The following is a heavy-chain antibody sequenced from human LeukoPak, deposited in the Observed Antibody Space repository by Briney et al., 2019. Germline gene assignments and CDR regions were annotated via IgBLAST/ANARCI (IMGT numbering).Heavy chain of an antibody. J-gene: IGHJ4*02. V-gene: IGHV3-74*01. CDR3: VRLGGSSSVGH. CDR2: IDTVGTSA. CDR1: EFTFSSYW. Sequence: GGSLRLSCEASEFTFSSYWMHWVRQAPGKGLVWVSRIDTVGTSAAYADSLKGRFTISRDNAKNTLYLQMYSLRAQDTAVYYCVRLGGSSSVGHWGQGALVSVSS. D-gene: IGHD6-13*01.